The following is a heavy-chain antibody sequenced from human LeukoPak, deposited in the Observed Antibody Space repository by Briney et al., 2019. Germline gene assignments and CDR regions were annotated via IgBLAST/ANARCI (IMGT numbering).Heavy chain of an antibody. CDR2: ISSSSSTI. Sequence: GGSLRLSCAASGFTFSSYSMNWVRQAPGKGLEWVSYISSSSSTIYYADSVKGRFTISRDNAKNSLYLQMNSLGAEDTAVYYCARRYYDNFDYWGQGTLVTVSS. CDR1: GFTFSSYS. J-gene: IGHJ4*02. CDR3: ARRYYDNFDY. D-gene: IGHD3-22*01. V-gene: IGHV3-48*01.